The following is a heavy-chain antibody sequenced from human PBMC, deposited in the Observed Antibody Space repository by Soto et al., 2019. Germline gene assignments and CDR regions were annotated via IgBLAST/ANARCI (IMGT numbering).Heavy chain of an antibody. CDR2: IKSKTDGGTT. Sequence: PGGSLRLSCAASGFTFSNAWMNWVRQAPGKGLEWVGRIKSKTDGGTTDYAAPVKGRFTISRDDSKNTLYLQMNSLKTEDTAVYYCARPFRAAAGNPLDYWGQGTLVTVSS. V-gene: IGHV3-15*07. CDR3: ARPFRAAAGNPLDY. D-gene: IGHD6-13*01. CDR1: GFTFSNAW. J-gene: IGHJ4*02.